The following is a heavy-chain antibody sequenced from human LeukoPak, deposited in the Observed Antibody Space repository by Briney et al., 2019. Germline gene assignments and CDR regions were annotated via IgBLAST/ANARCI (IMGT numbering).Heavy chain of an antibody. CDR3: ARGRVGFGELLRKPNWFDP. Sequence: SETLALNCAVYGGAFSGYYWSWIRQPTGKGLEWIGEINHSGSTNYNPSLKSRVTISVDTSKNQFSLKLSSVTAADTAVYYCARGRVGFGELLRKPNWFDPWGQGTLVTVSS. D-gene: IGHD3-10*01. V-gene: IGHV4-34*01. CDR2: INHSGST. CDR1: GGAFSGYY. J-gene: IGHJ5*02.